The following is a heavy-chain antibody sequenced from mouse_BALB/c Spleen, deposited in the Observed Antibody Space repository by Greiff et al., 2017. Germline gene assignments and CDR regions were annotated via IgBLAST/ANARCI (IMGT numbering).Heavy chain of an antibody. J-gene: IGHJ4*01. CDR1: GFAFSSYD. Sequence: EVQGVESGGGLVKPGGSLKLSCAASGFAFSSYDMSWVRQTPEKRLEWVAYISSGGGSTYYPDTVKGRFTISRDNAKNTLYLQMSSLKSEDTAMYYCARLRSYYAMDYWGQGTSVTVSS. D-gene: IGHD1-1*01. CDR2: ISSGGGST. V-gene: IGHV5-12-1*01. CDR3: ARLRSYYAMDY.